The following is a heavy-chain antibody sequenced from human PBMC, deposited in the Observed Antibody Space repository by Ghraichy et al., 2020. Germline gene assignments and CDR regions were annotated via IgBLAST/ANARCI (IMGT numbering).Heavy chain of an antibody. Sequence: SETLSLTCTVSGGSVSSGSYYWSWIRQPPGKGLEWIGYIYYSGSTNYNPSLKSRVTISVDTSKNQFSLKLSSVTAADTAVYYCARGYSSSWYDRGELYYYYYGMDVWGQGTTVTVSS. CDR1: GGSVSSGSYY. D-gene: IGHD6-13*01. CDR2: IYYSGST. V-gene: IGHV4-61*01. J-gene: IGHJ6*02. CDR3: ARGYSSSWYDRGELYYYYYGMDV.